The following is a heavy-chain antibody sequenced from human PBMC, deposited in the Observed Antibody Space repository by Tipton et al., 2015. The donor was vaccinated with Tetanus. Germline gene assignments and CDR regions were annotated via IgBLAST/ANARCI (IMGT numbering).Heavy chain of an antibody. CDR2: IKDDGSET. CDR3: ARGDLWFGESRDHLYDY. J-gene: IGHJ4*02. CDR1: GFSFSTSW. V-gene: IGHV3-7*03. D-gene: IGHD3-10*01. Sequence: GSLRLSCAASGFSFSTSWMSWLRQAPGKGLEWVANIKDDGSETYYVDPVKGRFTISRDNARNSLYLQINSLRSDDTAVYYCARGDLWFGESRDHLYDYWGQGTLVPVSS.